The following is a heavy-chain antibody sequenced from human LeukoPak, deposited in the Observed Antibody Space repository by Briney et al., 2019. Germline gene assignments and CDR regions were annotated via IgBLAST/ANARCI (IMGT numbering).Heavy chain of an antibody. CDR3: ARGRRSGYDFGRDYYYYMDV. CDR2: ISSSSSTI. Sequence: GGSLRLSCAASGFTFSSYGMHWVRQAPGKGLEWVSYISSSSSTIYYADSVKGRFTISRDNAKNSLYLQMNSLRAEDTAVYYCARGRRSGYDFGRDYYYYMDVWGKGTTVTVSS. CDR1: GFTFSSYG. D-gene: IGHD5-12*01. J-gene: IGHJ6*03. V-gene: IGHV3-48*01.